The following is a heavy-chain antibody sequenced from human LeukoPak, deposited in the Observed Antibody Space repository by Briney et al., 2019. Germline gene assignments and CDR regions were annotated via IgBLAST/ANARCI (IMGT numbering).Heavy chain of an antibody. CDR3: ARLVDGANTRVDS. D-gene: IGHD4/OR15-4a*01. Sequence: SETLSLTCTVSRGSISPDHCAWIRQPPGKRLEWIGYIFYTGRARYNPSLEGRATLTVDMSKNQVSLKLRSVTAADTAMYYCARLVDGANTRVDSWGQGTLVTVSS. CDR2: IFYTGRA. J-gene: IGHJ4*02. V-gene: IGHV4-59*08. CDR1: RGSISPDH.